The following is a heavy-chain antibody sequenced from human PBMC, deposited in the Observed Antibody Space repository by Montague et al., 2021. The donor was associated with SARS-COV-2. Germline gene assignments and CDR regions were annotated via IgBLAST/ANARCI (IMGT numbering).Heavy chain of an antibody. D-gene: IGHD5-18*01. CDR1: SGSISSGGSISSGGYY. V-gene: IGHV4-31*03. CDR3: ARDLGHRYVAGWFDP. J-gene: IGHJ5*02. Sequence: TLSLTCTVSSGSISSGGSISSGGYYWSWIRQHPGKGLEWIGYIYHSGSTSYNPSLKSRVTISVDTSKNQFSLKLSSVTAADTAVYYCARDLGHRYVAGWFDPWGQGTLVTVSS. CDR2: IYHSGST.